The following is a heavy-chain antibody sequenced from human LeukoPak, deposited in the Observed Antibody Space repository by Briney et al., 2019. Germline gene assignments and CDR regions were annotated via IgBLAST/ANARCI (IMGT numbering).Heavy chain of an antibody. Sequence: ASVKVSRKASGYIFTNFDITCVRQTPGQGLERMGWISTYNGNTDYAQKLQGRVTMTTDTSTSTAYMELRSLTSDDAAMYYCARDQHKFDYWGRGTLVTVSS. V-gene: IGHV1-18*01. J-gene: IGHJ4*02. CDR2: ISTYNGNT. CDR1: GYIFTNFD. CDR3: ARDQHKFDY.